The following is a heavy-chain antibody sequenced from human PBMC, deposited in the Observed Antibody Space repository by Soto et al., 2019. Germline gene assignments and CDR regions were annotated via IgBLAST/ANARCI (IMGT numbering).Heavy chain of an antibody. CDR3: AADPYCGGDCYFDY. J-gene: IGHJ4*02. CDR2: IVVGSGNT. CDR1: EFTFFTSA. Sequence: SVKVSCKASEFTFFTSAIQWVRQARGQRLEWMGWIVVGSGNTNYAQKFHERVTISRDMSTNTAYMELTSLRSEDTAVYYCAADPYCGGDCYFDYWGQGSMVTVSS. V-gene: IGHV1-58*02. D-gene: IGHD2-21*02.